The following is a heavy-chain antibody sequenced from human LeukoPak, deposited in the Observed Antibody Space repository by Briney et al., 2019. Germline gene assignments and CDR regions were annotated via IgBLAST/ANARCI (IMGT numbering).Heavy chain of an antibody. D-gene: IGHD1-14*01. J-gene: IGHJ4*02. Sequence: HPGGSLRLSCAASGFTFSSYAMSWVRQAPGKGLEWVSAISGSGGSTYYADSVEGRFTISRDNSKNTLYLQMNSLRAEDTAVYYCAKDHPGGIGGLSFDYWGQGTLVTVSS. V-gene: IGHV3-23*01. CDR1: GFTFSSYA. CDR3: AKDHPGGIGGLSFDY. CDR2: ISGSGGST.